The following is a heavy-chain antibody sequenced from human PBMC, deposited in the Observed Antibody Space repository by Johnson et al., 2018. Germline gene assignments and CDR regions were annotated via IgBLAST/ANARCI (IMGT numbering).Heavy chain of an antibody. V-gene: IGHV5-51*03. CDR2: IYPGDSDT. D-gene: IGHD3-22*01. Sequence: EVQLVESGAEVKKPGESLKISCKGSGYSFTSYWIGWVRQMPGKGLAWMGIIYPGDSDTRYSPSFQGQVTISADQSISTAYLQWSSLKASDTAMYYCARPRDYYDSTGYFQHWGQGTLVTVSS. CDR3: ARPRDYYDSTGYFQH. CDR1: GYSFTSYW. J-gene: IGHJ1*01.